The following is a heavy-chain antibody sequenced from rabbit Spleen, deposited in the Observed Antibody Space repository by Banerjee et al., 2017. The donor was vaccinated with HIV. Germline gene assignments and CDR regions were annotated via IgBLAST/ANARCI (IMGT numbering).Heavy chain of an antibody. CDR3: ARDTGSSFSSYGMDL. CDR1: GVSFSISSY. D-gene: IGHD8-1*01. J-gene: IGHJ6*01. V-gene: IGHV1S45*01. CDR2: IDAGSSSFT. Sequence: QEQLEESGGDLVKPGSSLTLTCTASGVSFSISSYMCWVRQAPGKGLEWIACIDAGSSSFTYFATWAQGRFTISKASSTTVTLQMTSLTVADTATYFCARDTGSSFSSYGMDLWGQGTLVTVS.